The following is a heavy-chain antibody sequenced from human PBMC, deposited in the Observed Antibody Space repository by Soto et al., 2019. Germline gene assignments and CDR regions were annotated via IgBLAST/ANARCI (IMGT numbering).Heavy chain of an antibody. Sequence: NPSETLSLTCTVSGGSISSYYWSWIRQPPGKGLEWIGYIYYSGSTNYNPSLKSRVTISVDTSKNQFSLKLSSVTAADTAVYYCARVDYYYDSSGYYYPDAFDIWGQGTMVTVSS. D-gene: IGHD3-22*01. CDR1: GGSISSYY. CDR2: IYYSGST. J-gene: IGHJ3*02. V-gene: IGHV4-59*01. CDR3: ARVDYYYDSSGYYYPDAFDI.